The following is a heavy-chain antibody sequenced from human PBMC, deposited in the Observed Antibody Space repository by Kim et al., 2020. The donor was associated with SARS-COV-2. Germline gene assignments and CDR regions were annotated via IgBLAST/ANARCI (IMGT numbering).Heavy chain of an antibody. CDR3: ATGYEVVPAMYFDY. J-gene: IGHJ4*02. Sequence: AQQFRGRVTMTPDTSTDAAYMELSSLRSEDTAVYYCATGYEVVPAMYFDYWGQGTLVTVSS. D-gene: IGHD3-3*01. V-gene: IGHV1-24*01.